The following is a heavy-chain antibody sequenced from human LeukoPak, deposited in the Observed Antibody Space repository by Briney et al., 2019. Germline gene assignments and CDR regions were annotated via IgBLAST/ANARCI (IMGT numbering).Heavy chain of an antibody. Sequence: ASVKVSCKASGYTFTGYYMHWVRQAPGQGLEWMGWINPNSGGTNYAQKFQGRVTMTRDTSISTAYMELSRLRSDDTAVYYCARADCGGNPGILSFDYWGQGTLVTVSS. V-gene: IGHV1-2*02. CDR3: ARADCGGNPGILSFDY. D-gene: IGHD4-23*01. J-gene: IGHJ4*02. CDR1: GYTFTGYY. CDR2: INPNSGGT.